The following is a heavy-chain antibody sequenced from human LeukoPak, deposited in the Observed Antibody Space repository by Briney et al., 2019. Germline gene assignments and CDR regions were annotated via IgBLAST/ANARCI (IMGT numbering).Heavy chain of an antibody. J-gene: IGHJ4*01. Sequence: PGGSLRLSCAASGFTFSSYAMRWVRQAPGKGLEWVSSITGSGDDTFYADSVKGRFTISRDNSRNTLYLQMNSLRAEDTAVYYCAKGESRPKYYFVCWGHGTLATVSS. CDR1: GFTFSSYA. D-gene: IGHD3-10*01. CDR2: ITGSGDDT. CDR3: AKGESRPKYYFVC. V-gene: IGHV3-23*01.